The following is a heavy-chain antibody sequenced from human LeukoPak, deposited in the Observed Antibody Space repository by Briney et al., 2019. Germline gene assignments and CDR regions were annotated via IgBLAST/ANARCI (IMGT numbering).Heavy chain of an antibody. Sequence: GGPLRLSCAASGFTFSSYSINWVRQAPGKGLEWISYISSSGTTIYYADSVKGRFTISRDNAKNSLFLQMNSLRAEDTAVYYCARESPLNFDWSDVFDIWGQGTMVTVSS. V-gene: IGHV3-48*01. CDR3: ARESPLNFDWSDVFDI. CDR2: ISSSGTTI. D-gene: IGHD3-9*01. CDR1: GFTFSSYS. J-gene: IGHJ3*02.